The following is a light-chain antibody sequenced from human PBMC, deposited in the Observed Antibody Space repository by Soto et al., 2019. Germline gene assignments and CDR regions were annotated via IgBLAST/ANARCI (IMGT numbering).Light chain of an antibody. V-gene: IGKV3-11*01. CDR1: QSVSSY. CDR2: DAS. J-gene: IGKJ1*01. CDR3: QQRSNWPPWT. Sequence: EIVLTQSPATLSLSPGERATLSCRASQSVSSYLAWYQQKPGQAPRLLIYDASNMATGIPARFSGSGSGTDFTLTISGLEPEDFAVYYCQQRSNWPPWTFGQGNQVEIK.